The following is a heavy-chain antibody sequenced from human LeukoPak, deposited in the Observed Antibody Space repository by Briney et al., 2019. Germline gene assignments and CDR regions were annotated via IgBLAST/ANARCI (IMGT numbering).Heavy chain of an antibody. CDR2: ISGDGRSI. V-gene: IGHV3-74*01. CDR1: GFTFSTYY. CDR3: VRMAGYDSSGFYGYLPQ. Sequence: PGGSLRLPCAASGFTFSTYYMHWVRQAPGKGLVWLSRISGDGRSITYADSVRGRFTISRDNAKNTLYLQLNSLRVEDTAVYYCVRMAGYDSSGFYGYLPQWGQGTLVTVSS. D-gene: IGHD3-22*01. J-gene: IGHJ1*01.